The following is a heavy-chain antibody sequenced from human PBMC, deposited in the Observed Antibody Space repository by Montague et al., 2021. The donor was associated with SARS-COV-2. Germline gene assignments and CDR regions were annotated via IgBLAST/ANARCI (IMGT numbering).Heavy chain of an antibody. J-gene: IGHJ4*02. CDR2: IKQDGSEK. Sequence: SLRLSCAASGFIFSNFWMSWVRQAPGKGLEWVANIKQDGSEKFYVDSVKGRFTISRDNAKNSLYLQMYSLRAEDTAVYFCARDNIVIIPPAIFYDSWGQGILVTVSS. V-gene: IGHV3-7*01. D-gene: IGHD2-2*01. CDR3: ARDNIVIIPPAIFYDS. CDR1: GFIFSNFW.